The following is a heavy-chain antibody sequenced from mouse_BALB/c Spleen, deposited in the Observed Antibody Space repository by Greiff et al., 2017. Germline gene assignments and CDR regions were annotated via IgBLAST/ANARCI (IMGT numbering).Heavy chain of an antibody. J-gene: IGHJ4*01. CDR3: ARGDYYGSSYDAMDY. CDR1: GYAFTNYL. CDR2: INPGSGGT. D-gene: IGHD1-1*01. Sequence: QVQLQQSGAELVRPGTSVKVSCKASGYAFTNYLIEWVKQRPGQGLEWIGVINPGSGGTNYNEKFKGKATLTADKSSSTAYMQLSSLTSDDSAVYFCARGDYYGSSYDAMDYWGQGTSVTVSS. V-gene: IGHV1-54*03.